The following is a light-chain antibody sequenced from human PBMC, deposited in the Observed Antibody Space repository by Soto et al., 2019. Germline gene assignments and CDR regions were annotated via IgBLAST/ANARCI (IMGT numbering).Light chain of an antibody. V-gene: IGKV3-15*01. CDR2: DAS. CDR1: QSVSRN. CDR3: QQYNNWLWT. Sequence: EIVMTQSPATLSVSPGERATLSCRASQSVSRNVAWYQQKPGQAPRLLIHDASTRATGISVRFSGSGSGTEFTRTISSLQSEDFAVYYCQQYNNWLWTFGQGTKVEIK. J-gene: IGKJ1*01.